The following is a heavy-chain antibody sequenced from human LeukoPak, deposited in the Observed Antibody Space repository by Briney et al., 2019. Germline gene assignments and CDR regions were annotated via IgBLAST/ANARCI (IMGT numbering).Heavy chain of an antibody. J-gene: IGHJ4*02. CDR1: GFTFSSYW. V-gene: IGHV3-7*01. CDR3: ARDVRGDFDY. CDR2: IKQDGSEK. Sequence: GGSLRLSCAASGFTFSSYWMSWVPQARGRGLEWVANIKQDGSEKYYVDSVKGRFTISRDNAKNSLYLQMNSLRAEDTAAYYCARDVRGDFDYWGQGTLVTVSS. D-gene: IGHD3-10*02.